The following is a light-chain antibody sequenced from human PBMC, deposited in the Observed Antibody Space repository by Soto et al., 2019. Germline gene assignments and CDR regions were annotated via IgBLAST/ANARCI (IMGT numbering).Light chain of an antibody. CDR1: QSVSSS. J-gene: IGKJ4*01. CDR2: AAS. Sequence: EIVMTQSPATLSVSPGERATLSCRASQSVSSSLAWYQQKPGQAPRLLIYAASTRATGIPARFSGSGSGTEFTLPLSSLPAEDFAVYYCQQYNDWPLTFRGGTKVEIK. CDR3: QQYNDWPLT. V-gene: IGKV3-15*01.